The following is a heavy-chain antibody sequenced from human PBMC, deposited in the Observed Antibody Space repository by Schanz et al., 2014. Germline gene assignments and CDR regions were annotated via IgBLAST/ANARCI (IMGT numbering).Heavy chain of an antibody. CDR3: AKGRFGELSAFDI. CDR2: ISGSGGST. D-gene: IGHD3-10*01. CDR1: GFGFSSYS. Sequence: EVHLVESGGGLVQPGGSLRLSCAASGFGFSSYSMNWVRQAPGKGLEWVSAISGSGGSTYYADSVKGRFTISRDNSKNTLYLQMNSLRAEDTAVYYCAKGRFGELSAFDIWGQGTMVTVSS. J-gene: IGHJ3*02. V-gene: IGHV3-23*04.